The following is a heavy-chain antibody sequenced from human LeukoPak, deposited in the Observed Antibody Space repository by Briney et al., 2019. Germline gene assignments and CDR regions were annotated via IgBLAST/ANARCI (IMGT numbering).Heavy chain of an antibody. V-gene: IGHV4-38-2*02. CDR2: IYHSGST. CDR1: GYSISSGYY. CDR3: ASLLVGVVTSSPFDL. J-gene: IGHJ2*01. Sequence: PSETLSLTCTVSGYSISSGYYWGWIRQPPGKGLEWIGGIYHSGSTYYNPSLKSRVTISVDTSKNQFSLKLSSVTAADTAVYYCASLLVGVVTSSPFDLWGRGTLVTVSS. D-gene: IGHD4-23*01.